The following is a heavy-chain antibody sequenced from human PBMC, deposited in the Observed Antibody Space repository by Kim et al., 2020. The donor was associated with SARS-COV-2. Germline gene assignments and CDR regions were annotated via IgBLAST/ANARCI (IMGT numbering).Heavy chain of an antibody. J-gene: IGHJ6*02. CDR3: ARAVRGGARLPRRYYGMDV. CDR2: MNPNSGNT. D-gene: IGHD6-6*01. Sequence: ASVKVSCKASGYTFTSYDINWVRQATGQGLEWMGWMNPNSGNTGYAQKFQGRVTMTRNTSISTAYMELSSLRSEDTAVYYCARAVRGGARLPRRYYGMDVWGQGTTVTVSS. CDR1: GYTFTSYD. V-gene: IGHV1-8*01.